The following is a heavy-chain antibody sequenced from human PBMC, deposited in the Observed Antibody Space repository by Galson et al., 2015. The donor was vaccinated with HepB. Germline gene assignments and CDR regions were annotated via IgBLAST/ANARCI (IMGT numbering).Heavy chain of an antibody. CDR3: AKESGSRIAVAGVGY. Sequence: SLRLSCAASGFTFSTYAMHWVRQAPGKGLEWVAVISYDGSNQYYADSVKGRFTISRDNSKNTLYLQMNSLRAEDTAVYYCAKESGSRIAVAGVGYWGQGTLVTVSS. J-gene: IGHJ4*02. V-gene: IGHV3-30*18. D-gene: IGHD6-19*01. CDR2: ISYDGSNQ. CDR1: GFTFSTYA.